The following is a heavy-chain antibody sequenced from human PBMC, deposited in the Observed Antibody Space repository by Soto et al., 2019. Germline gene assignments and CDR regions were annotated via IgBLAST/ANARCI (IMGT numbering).Heavy chain of an antibody. CDR1: GYTFTDHY. Sequence: QVQLVQSGAEVKKPGASMKVSYVASGYTFTDHYIHWVRQAPGQGLEWMGWINPHSGDTIYAQKFQGRVTLTRDTSISTAYMELSRLRSDDTAVYYCARGRTVNFYGMDVWGQGTTVTVSS. CDR3: ARGRTVNFYGMDV. D-gene: IGHD4-17*01. V-gene: IGHV1-2*02. J-gene: IGHJ6*02. CDR2: INPHSGDT.